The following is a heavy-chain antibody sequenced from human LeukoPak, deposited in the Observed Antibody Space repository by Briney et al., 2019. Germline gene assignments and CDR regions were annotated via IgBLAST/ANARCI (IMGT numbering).Heavy chain of an antibody. CDR3: ARGGCTGGSCYGGFWFDP. V-gene: IGHV1-2*04. J-gene: IGHJ5*02. Sequence: ASVKVSCKASGYTFTGYYMHWVRQAPGQGLEWMGWINPNSGGTNYAQKFQGWVTMTRDTSISTAYMELNRLRSDDTAVYYCARGGCTGGSCYGGFWFDPWGQGTLVTVSS. D-gene: IGHD2-15*01. CDR1: GYTFTGYY. CDR2: INPNSGGT.